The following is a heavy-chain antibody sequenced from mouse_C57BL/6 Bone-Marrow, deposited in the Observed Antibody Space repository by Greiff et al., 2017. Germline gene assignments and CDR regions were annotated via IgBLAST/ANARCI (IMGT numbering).Heavy chain of an antibody. J-gene: IGHJ2*01. D-gene: IGHD1-1*01. CDR2: IYPGSGST. CDR3: ALVITTVVAHYFDY. V-gene: IGHV1-55*01. Sequence: QVQLQQPGAELVKPGASVKMSCKASGYTFTSYWITWVKQRPGQGLEWIGDIYPGSGSTNYNEKFKSQATLTVDTSSSTAYMQLSSLTSEDSAVYYCALVITTVVAHYFDYWGQGTTLTVSS. CDR1: GYTFTSYW.